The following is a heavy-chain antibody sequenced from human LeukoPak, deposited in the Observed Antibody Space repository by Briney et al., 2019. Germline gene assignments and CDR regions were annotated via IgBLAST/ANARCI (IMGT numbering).Heavy chain of an antibody. D-gene: IGHD6-13*01. CDR2: TPSTSSYT. CDR3: ARAANTAAGTPTLAIDY. Sequence: GGSLRLSCVASGFTFSDYYMSWIRQAPGKGLEWVSYTPSTSSYTSYADSVKGRFTISRDNAKNSLYLQMSSLRAEDTAVYYCARAANTAAGTPTLAIDYWGQGTLVTVSS. CDR1: GFTFSDYY. V-gene: IGHV3-11*05. J-gene: IGHJ4*02.